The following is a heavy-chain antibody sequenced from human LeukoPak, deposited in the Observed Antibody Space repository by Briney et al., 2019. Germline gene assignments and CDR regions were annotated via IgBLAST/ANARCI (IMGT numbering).Heavy chain of an antibody. Sequence: GGSLRLSCAASGFTFNSYSMNWVRQAPGKGLEWVSAISGSGGSTYYADSVKGRFTISRDNSKNTLYLQMNSLRAEDTAVYYCAKDQFSSGLNWFDPWGQGTLVTVSS. V-gene: IGHV3-23*01. CDR3: AKDQFSSGLNWFDP. J-gene: IGHJ5*02. CDR1: GFTFNSYS. D-gene: IGHD6-19*01. CDR2: ISGSGGST.